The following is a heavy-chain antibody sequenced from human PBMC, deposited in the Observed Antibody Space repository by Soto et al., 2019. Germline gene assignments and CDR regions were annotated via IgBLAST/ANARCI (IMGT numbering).Heavy chain of an antibody. CDR1: GGSFSGYY. Sequence: PSETLSLTCAVYGGSFSGYYWSRIRQPPGKGLEWIGEINHSGSTNYNPSLKSRVAISVDTSKNQFSLKLSSVTAADTAVYYCARGYYDSSGYRNAFDIWGQGTMVTVSS. CDR3: ARGYYDSSGYRNAFDI. V-gene: IGHV4-34*01. D-gene: IGHD3-22*01. CDR2: INHSGST. J-gene: IGHJ3*02.